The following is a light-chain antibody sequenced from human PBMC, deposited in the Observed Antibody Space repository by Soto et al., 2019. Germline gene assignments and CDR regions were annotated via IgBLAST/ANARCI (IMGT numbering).Light chain of an antibody. J-gene: IGLJ3*02. CDR2: RND. CDR3: AAWDDSLSALV. CDR1: SSNIESNY. V-gene: IGLV1-47*01. Sequence: QSVLTQPPSASGTPGQRVTISCSGSSSNIESNYVYWYQQLPGSAPKLLIYRNDQRPSGVPDRFSGSKSGTSXSLAISGLRSEDEADYYCAAWDDSLSALVFGGGTKLTVL.